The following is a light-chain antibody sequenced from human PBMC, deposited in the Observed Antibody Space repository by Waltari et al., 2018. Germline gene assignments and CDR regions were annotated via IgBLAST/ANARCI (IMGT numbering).Light chain of an antibody. J-gene: IGKJ1*01. CDR3: QQSYTTPRT. Sequence: DIQMSQSPSSLSASVGDRVTITCRASRTISTYLNWYQQKLGQAPKLLIYAASNLQSGVPSRFSGSGSGTDFTLTISTLQPEDCAIYFCQQSYTTPRTFGQGTKVEIK. CDR2: AAS. V-gene: IGKV1-39*01. CDR1: RTISTY.